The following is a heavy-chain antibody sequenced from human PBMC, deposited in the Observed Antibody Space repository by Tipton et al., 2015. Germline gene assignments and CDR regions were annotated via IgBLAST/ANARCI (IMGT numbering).Heavy chain of an antibody. CDR3: AREGYNYGYTY. D-gene: IGHD5-18*01. CDR2: IYSTGST. V-gene: IGHV4-59*01. Sequence: TLSLTCTVSGDSISGYYWSWIRQPPGKGLEWIGYIYSTGSTNYHPSLKSRVTISVDTSKNQFSLNLSSVTAADTAVYYCAREGYNYGYTYWGQGTLVTVSS. CDR1: GDSISGYY. J-gene: IGHJ4*02.